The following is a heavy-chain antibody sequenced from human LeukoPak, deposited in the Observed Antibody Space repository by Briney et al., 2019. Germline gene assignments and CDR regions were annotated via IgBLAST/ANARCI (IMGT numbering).Heavy chain of an antibody. CDR3: ATAPILRGEGGEHYKYGMDV. CDR1: VGSISSGNW. CDR2: IYHNGTP. D-gene: IGHD2-2*02. Sequence: PSETLSLTCAVSVGSISSGNWWSWVRQSPGKGLEWIGEIYHNGTPNYNPYLKSRVTISADTFKNHFSLKLTSVPAADTAVYYCATAPILRGEGGEHYKYGMDVWGQGTTVIVSS. J-gene: IGHJ6*02. V-gene: IGHV4-4*02.